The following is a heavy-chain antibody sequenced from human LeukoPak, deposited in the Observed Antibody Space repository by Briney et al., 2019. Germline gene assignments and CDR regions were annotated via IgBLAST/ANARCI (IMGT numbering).Heavy chain of an antibody. V-gene: IGHV1-18*01. D-gene: IGHD3-10*01. Sequence: ASVKVSCKASGYTFISYGISWVRQAPGQGLEWMGWISAYKGNTNYAQKFQDRVTMTTDKSTTTAYMELTSLTSDDTAVYYCARADYYGSGSFSPDYYYGMDVWGPGTTVAVSS. J-gene: IGHJ6*02. CDR1: GYTFISYG. CDR2: ISAYKGNT. CDR3: ARADYYGSGSFSPDYYYGMDV.